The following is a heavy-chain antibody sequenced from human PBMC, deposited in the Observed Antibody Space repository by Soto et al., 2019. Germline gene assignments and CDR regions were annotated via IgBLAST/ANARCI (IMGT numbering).Heavy chain of an antibody. V-gene: IGHV1-18*01. CDR1: GYTFTIYG. CDR3: ARDYVGGFVSGITMPPDGMDV. Sequence: GASVKVSCKASGYTFTIYGISWVRQAPGQGLEWMGWISAYNGNTNYAQKLQGRVTMTTDTSTSTAYMELRSLRSDDTAVYYCARDYVGGFVSGITMPPDGMDVWGQGTTVTVSS. J-gene: IGHJ6*02. D-gene: IGHD3-10*01. CDR2: ISAYNGNT.